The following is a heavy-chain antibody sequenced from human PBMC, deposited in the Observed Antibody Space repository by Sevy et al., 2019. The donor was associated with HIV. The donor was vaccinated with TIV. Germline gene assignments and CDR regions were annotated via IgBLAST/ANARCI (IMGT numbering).Heavy chain of an antibody. CDR1: GFTFSDYY. D-gene: IGHD1-1*01. Sequence: GGSLRLSCAASGFTFSDYYMSWIRQAPGKGLEWVSYISSGGSTIYYADSVKGRFAISSDNAKNSLYLQMNSLRAEDTAEYYCARDMSAYTRNWNNEESDAFDIWGQGTSVTVSS. V-gene: IGHV3-11*01. J-gene: IGHJ3*02. CDR3: ARDMSAYTRNWNNEESDAFDI. CDR2: ISSGGSTI.